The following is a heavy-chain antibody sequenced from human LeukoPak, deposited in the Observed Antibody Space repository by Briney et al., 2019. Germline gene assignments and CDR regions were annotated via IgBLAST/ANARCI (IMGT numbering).Heavy chain of an antibody. CDR1: GFTLSSYE. CDR3: TRSSGWYGLS. Sequence: GGSLRLSCTVSGFTLSSYEMSWIRQAPGKGLEWVSSIDYDGGSGHYADSVKGRFTISRDNSNNTLFLHLNSLRGEDTAVYYCTRSSGWYGLSWGQGTLVTVSS. CDR2: IDYDGGSG. J-gene: IGHJ1*01. V-gene: IGHV3-23*01. D-gene: IGHD6-19*01.